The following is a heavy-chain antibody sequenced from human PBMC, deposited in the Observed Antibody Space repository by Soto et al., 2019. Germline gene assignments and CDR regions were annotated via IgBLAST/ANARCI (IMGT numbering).Heavy chain of an antibody. V-gene: IGHV3-23*01. J-gene: IGHJ4*02. CDR2: ISGSGGST. Sequence: PGGSLRLSCAASGFTFSSYAMSWVRQAPGKGLEWVSAISGSGGSTYYADSVKGRFTISRDNSKNTLYLQMNSLRAEDTAVYYCAKDGYCSSTSCYVVGRFDYWGQGTLVTVS. D-gene: IGHD2-2*03. CDR1: GFTFSSYA. CDR3: AKDGYCSSTSCYVVGRFDY.